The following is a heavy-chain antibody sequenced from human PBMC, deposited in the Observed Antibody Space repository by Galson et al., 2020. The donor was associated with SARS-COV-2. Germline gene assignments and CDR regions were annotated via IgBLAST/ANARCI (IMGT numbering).Heavy chain of an antibody. CDR2: ISDSTIYT. CDR3: ARDQYPLYSSSTGFGMDV. V-gene: IGHV3-11*06. J-gene: IGHJ6*02. CDR1: GFTFSYYY. Sequence: KIGESLKISCAASGFTFSYYYMNWIRQAPGKGLEWVSYISDSTIYTNYADSVKGRFTISRDNAKNSLYLQMNSLRAEDTAVYYCARDQYPLYSSSTGFGMDVWGQGTTVTVSS. D-gene: IGHD6-13*01.